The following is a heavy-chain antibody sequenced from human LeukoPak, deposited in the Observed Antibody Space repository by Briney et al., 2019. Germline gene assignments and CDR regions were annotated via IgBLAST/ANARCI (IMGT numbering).Heavy chain of an antibody. CDR1: GGSISSSSYY. CDR3: ARGSRRWFDP. Sequence: PSETLSLTCTVSGGSISSSSYYWGWIRQPPGKGLEWIGSIYYSGSTYYNPSLKSRVTISVDTSKNQFSLKLSSVTAADTAVYYCARGSRRWFDPWGQGTLVTVSS. CDR2: IYYSGST. J-gene: IGHJ5*02. V-gene: IGHV4-39*07.